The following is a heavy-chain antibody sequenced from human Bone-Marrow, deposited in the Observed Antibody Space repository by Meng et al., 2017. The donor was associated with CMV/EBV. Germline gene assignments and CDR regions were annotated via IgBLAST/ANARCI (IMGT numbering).Heavy chain of an antibody. J-gene: IGHJ6*02. Sequence: SETLSLTCTVSGGSISSYYWSWIRQPPGKGLEWIGYIYYSGSTNYSPSLKSRVTISADTSKTLFSLKLSSVTAADTAVYYCARPSSIYYYAMDVWGQGTTVTVSS. CDR2: IYYSGST. V-gene: IGHV4-59*01. D-gene: IGHD2-2*01. CDR1: GGSISSYY. CDR3: ARPSSIYYYAMDV.